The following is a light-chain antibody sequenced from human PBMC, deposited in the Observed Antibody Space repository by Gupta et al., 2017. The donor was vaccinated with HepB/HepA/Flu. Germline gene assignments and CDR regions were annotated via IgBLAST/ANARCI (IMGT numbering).Light chain of an antibody. CDR2: STS. CDR3: QQSYCLPWT. CDR1: QSISRY. J-gene: IGKJ1*01. Sequence: DIQMTQSPSSLSASVGDRVIITCRASQSISRYLNWYQQKPGKAPKLLIYSTSNLQSGVPSRFTGRGSGTDFTLTINSLQPEDFATYSCQQSYCLPWTFGQGTKVDIK. V-gene: IGKV1-39*01.